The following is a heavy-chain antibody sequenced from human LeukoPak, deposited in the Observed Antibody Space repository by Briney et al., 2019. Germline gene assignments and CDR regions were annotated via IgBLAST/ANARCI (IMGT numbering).Heavy chain of an antibody. V-gene: IGHV1-18*01. CDR1: GYTFTTYG. J-gene: IGHJ4*02. D-gene: IGHD3-9*01. CDR2: ISAYNADT. Sequence: ASVKVSCKASGYTFTTYGISWVRQAPGRGLEGMGWISAYNADTNYARDLQGRLTVTTDTSTSTAYMELRGLSFDDTAVYYCARQRVLTGCSPGGQHYFDDWGQGTLVIVSS. CDR3: ARQRVLTGCSPGGQHYFDD.